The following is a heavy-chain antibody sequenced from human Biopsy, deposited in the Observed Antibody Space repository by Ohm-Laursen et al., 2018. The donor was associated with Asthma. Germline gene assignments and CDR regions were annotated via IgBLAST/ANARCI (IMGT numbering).Heavy chain of an antibody. CDR3: ARIKIRIGAGTDRYFDL. V-gene: IGHV1-2*06. CDR2: IDPNSGGT. Sequence: GASVKVSCNASGYPFTDYYVHWVRQAPGQGLEWMGRIDPNSGGTNYAQKLLGRVTMTRDTSVNTAFMVLSRLRSDDTAVYYCARIKIRIGAGTDRYFDLWGRGTLVTVSS. D-gene: IGHD3-16*01. J-gene: IGHJ2*01. CDR1: GYPFTDYY.